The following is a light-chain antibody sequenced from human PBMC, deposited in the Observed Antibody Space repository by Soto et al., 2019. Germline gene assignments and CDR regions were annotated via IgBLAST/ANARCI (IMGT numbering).Light chain of an antibody. V-gene: IGKV1-5*03. CDR1: QSIGIW. J-gene: IGKJ2*01. Sequence: DIQMTQSPSTLSASVGDRVTITCRASQSIGIWLAWYQQKTGKAPKLLIYTASTLGSGVPSSFSGSGSGTDFTLTISSLQPDDFATYYCQHYNNYPVTFGQGTKLEIK. CDR3: QHYNNYPVT. CDR2: TAS.